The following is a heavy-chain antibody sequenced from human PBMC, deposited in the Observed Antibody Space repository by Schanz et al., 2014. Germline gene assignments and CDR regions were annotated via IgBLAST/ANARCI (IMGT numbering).Heavy chain of an antibody. V-gene: IGHV3-30*18. CDR2: MSYDGSIK. CDR3: AKDTTHIDIVLVPAAIDY. CDR1: GFTFSSYG. D-gene: IGHD2-2*01. J-gene: IGHJ4*02. Sequence: QVQLVESGGGVVQPGRSLRLSCAASGFTFSSYGMHWVRQAPGKGLEWVAAMSYDGSIKYYGDSVKGRFTISRDNSKTTLYLHMNTLRSKDTAVYYCAKDTTHIDIVLVPAAIDYWGQGTLVTVSS.